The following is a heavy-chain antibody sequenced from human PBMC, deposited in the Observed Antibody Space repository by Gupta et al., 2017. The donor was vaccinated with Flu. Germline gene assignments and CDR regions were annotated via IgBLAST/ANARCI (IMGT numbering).Heavy chain of an antibody. CDR3: ARDTSGYGDYPADY. CDR2: IWYDGSNK. V-gene: IGHV3-33*01. Sequence: QAPGKGLEWVAVIWYDGSNKYYADSVKGRFTISRDNSKNTLYLQMNSLRAEDTAVYYCARDTSGYGDYPADYWGQGTLVTVSS. J-gene: IGHJ4*02. D-gene: IGHD4-17*01.